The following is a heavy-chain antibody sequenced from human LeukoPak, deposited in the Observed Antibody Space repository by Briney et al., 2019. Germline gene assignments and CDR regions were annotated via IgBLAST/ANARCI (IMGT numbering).Heavy chain of an antibody. V-gene: IGHV1-8*01. D-gene: IGHD6-6*01. CDR3: AKIGAAARRTPNPRWFDP. CDR1: GYTFTSYD. Sequence: ASVKVSCKASGYTFTSYDINWVRQATGQGLEWMGWMNPNSGNTGYAQKFQGRVSMTWNTSISTAYMELSSLKSEDTAVYYCAKIGAAARRTPNPRWFDPWGQGTPVTVSS. J-gene: IGHJ5*02. CDR2: MNPNSGNT.